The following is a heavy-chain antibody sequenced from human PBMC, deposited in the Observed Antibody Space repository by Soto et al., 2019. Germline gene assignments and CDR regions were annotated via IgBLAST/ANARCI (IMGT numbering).Heavy chain of an antibody. J-gene: IGHJ6*02. V-gene: IGHV3-72*01. CDR1: GFTFSVHY. D-gene: IGHD3-22*01. CDR3: ARSWLSGLGGMDV. CDR2: TRNKAHSYTT. Sequence: EVQVVESGGGLVQPGGSLRLSCAASGFTFSVHYMDWVRQAPGKGLEWVGRTRNKAHSYTTEYAASVKGRFTISRDDSKNSLYLQMNSLKSEDTAVYYCARSWLSGLGGMDVWGQGTTVTVS.